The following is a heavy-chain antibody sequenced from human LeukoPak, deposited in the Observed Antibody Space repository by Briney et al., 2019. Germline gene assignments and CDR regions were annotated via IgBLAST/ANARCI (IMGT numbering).Heavy chain of an antibody. J-gene: IGHJ5*02. V-gene: IGHV4-61*02. CDR3: ARQTAEDCSSTSCYIRNWFDP. CDR2: IYHSGST. Sequence: SQTLSLTCTVSGGSISSGSYYWSWIRQPAGKGLEWIGSIYHSGSTYYNPSLKSRVTISVDTSKNQFSLKLSSVTAADTAVYYCARQTAEDCSSTSCYIRNWFDPWGQGTLVTVSS. D-gene: IGHD2-2*02. CDR1: GGSISSGSYY.